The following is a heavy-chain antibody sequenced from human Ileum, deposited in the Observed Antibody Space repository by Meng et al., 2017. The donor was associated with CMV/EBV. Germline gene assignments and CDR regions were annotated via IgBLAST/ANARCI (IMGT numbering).Heavy chain of an antibody. V-gene: IGHV3-48*01. Sequence: GGSLRLSCAASGFNFYSYSMNWVRQAPGKGLEWLSYITSSGSSIHYAESVKGRFTIFRDNSKNTLNLQMNGLGPEDTAVYYCTRGYSGSSGWGQGTLVTVSS. CDR1: GFNFYSYS. CDR3: TRGYSGSSG. CDR2: ITSSGSSI. D-gene: IGHD4-11*01. J-gene: IGHJ4*02.